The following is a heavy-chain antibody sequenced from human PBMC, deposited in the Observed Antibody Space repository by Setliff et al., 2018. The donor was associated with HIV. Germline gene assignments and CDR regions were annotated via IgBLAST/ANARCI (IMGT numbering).Heavy chain of an antibody. CDR3: ARGRLSWSPDY. CDR1: GYTFTNYD. CDR2: MNPNSGRA. V-gene: IGHV1-8*02. J-gene: IGHJ4*02. Sequence: ASVKVSCKASGYTFTNYDINWVRQSPGQGLEWLGWMNPNSGRAGSAQMFQGRLTMTRDTSTSTAYMELSSLTSDDTAIYYCARGRLSWSPDYWGQGSLVTVSS.